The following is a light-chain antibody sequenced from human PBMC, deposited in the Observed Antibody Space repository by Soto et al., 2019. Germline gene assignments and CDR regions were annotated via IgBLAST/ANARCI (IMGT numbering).Light chain of an antibody. Sequence: EIVLTQSPGTLSSSPGERATLSCRASQSVSSNYFAWYQQKPGQAPTLLIYAASSRDTGIPDRFSGSGSGPDFTLTISRLEPEDFAVYYCQQYGRSSWTFGQGTRVEI. CDR3: QQYGRSSWT. CDR2: AAS. J-gene: IGKJ1*01. CDR1: QSVSSNY. V-gene: IGKV3-20*01.